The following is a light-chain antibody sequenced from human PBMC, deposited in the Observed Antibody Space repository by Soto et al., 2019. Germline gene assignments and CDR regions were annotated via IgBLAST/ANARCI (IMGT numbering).Light chain of an antibody. J-gene: IGKJ1*01. CDR1: QTVRNNY. CDR3: QQSYETPRT. V-gene: IGKV3D-20*02. Sequence: VLTQSPGTLSLSPGERATLSCRASQTVRNNYLAWYQQKPGQAPRLLIYDASSRATGIPDRFSGSGSGTDFTLTLSSLQPEDFATYFCQQSYETPRTFGQGTKVDI. CDR2: DAS.